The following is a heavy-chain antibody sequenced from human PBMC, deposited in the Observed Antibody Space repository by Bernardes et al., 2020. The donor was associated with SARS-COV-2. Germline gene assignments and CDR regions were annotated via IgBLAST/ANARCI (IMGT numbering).Heavy chain of an antibody. D-gene: IGHD6-25*01. J-gene: IGHJ4*02. CDR3: VRDGGSADY. Sequence: GGSLILSCVGFGFSFRPYHMNWVRQAPGTGLQWVAVINPEGNIQYYVDSVKGRFTISRDNARNSLYLQMNGLTADDTALYYCVRDGGSADYWGRGTLVTVSS. CDR1: GFSFRPYH. V-gene: IGHV3-7*01. CDR2: INPEGNIQ.